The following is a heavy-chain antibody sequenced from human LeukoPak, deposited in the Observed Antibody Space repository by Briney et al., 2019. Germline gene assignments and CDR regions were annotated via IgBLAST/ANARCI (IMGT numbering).Heavy chain of an antibody. Sequence: SETLSLTCSVSGGSISGYYWSWIRQPPGKGLEWIGYIHSTGSTDYNPSLKSRVTMSVDTSKNQFSLKLGSVTAADTAVYYCARHLDYYDSGSYEYWGQGTLVTVSS. J-gene: IGHJ4*02. CDR2: IHSTGST. V-gene: IGHV4-59*08. CDR1: GGSISGYY. CDR3: ARHLDYYDSGSYEY. D-gene: IGHD3-10*01.